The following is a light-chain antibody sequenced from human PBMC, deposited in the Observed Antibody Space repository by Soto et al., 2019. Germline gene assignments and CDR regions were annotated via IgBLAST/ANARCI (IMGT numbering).Light chain of an antibody. CDR3: QQYDNLHLT. V-gene: IGKV3-15*01. CDR1: QSVGSN. Sequence: DRVMTQSPATLSVSPGERATLSCRASQSVGSNLAWYQQKPGQAPRLLIFGASSRATGVPARFSGSGSGTELTLTINSLQSEDFAVYFCQQYDNLHLTFGPWTKV. J-gene: IGKJ1*01. CDR2: GAS.